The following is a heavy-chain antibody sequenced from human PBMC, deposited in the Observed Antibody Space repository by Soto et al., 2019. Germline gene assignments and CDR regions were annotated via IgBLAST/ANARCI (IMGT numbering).Heavy chain of an antibody. D-gene: IGHD2-2*02. V-gene: IGHV4-31*03. CDR3: AREYTYGSNFFDC. CDR2: ISHSGST. Sequence: QVQLQESGPGLVKPSQTLSLTCTVSGGSISSAAYSWSWIRQHPGKGLEWMGYISHSGSTYYNPSLKSRVIISVDTSKNQFSLSLTSVTASDTAVYYCAREYTYGSNFFDCWGQGALVTVSS. J-gene: IGHJ4*02. CDR1: GGSISSAAYS.